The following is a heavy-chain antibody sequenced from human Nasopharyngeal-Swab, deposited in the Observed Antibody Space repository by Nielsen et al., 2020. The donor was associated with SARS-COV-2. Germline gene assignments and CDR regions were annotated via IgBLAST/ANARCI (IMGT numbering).Heavy chain of an antibody. D-gene: IGHD3-22*01. Sequence: SETLSLTCTVSGGSVSSGSYYWSWIRQPPGKGLEWIGYIYYSGSTNYNPSLKSRVTISVDTSKNQFSLKLSSVTAADTAVYYCARSPTYYYDSSGYYYGDYWGQGTLVTVSS. CDR1: GGSVSSGSYY. CDR3: ARSPTYYYDSSGYYYGDY. J-gene: IGHJ4*02. V-gene: IGHV4-61*01. CDR2: IYYSGST.